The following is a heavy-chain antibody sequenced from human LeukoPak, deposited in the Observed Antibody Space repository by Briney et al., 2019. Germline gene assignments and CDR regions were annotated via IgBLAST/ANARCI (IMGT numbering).Heavy chain of an antibody. CDR3: ARDFDWGPDY. D-gene: IGHD3-16*01. CDR2: INGKSGVT. Sequence: ASLKVSCKVSGFTFTDHYMHWVRQAPGQGLEWMGWINGKSGVTFYAQQFQDRITVTRDTSISTMYLELNRLTSADTAIYYCARDFDWGPDYWGPGTLVAVSS. V-gene: IGHV1-2*02. CDR1: GFTFTDHY. J-gene: IGHJ4*02.